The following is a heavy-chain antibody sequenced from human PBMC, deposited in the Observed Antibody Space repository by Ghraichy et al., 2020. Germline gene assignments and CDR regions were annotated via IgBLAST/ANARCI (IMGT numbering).Heavy chain of an antibody. CDR3: ARAAGRSYYYYGMDV. CDR1: GGSFSGYY. J-gene: IGHJ6*02. Sequence: SQTLSLTCAVYGGSFSGYYWSWIRQPPGKGLEWIGEINHSGSTNYNPSLKSRVTISVDTSKNQFSLKLSSVTAADTAVYYCARAAGRSYYYYGMDVWGQGTTVTVSS. CDR2: INHSGST. D-gene: IGHD6-6*01. V-gene: IGHV4-34*01.